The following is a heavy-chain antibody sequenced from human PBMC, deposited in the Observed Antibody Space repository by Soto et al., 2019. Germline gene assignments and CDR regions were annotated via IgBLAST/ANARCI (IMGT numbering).Heavy chain of an antibody. CDR1: GFTFDDYA. V-gene: IGHV3-9*01. D-gene: IGHD6-6*01. CDR2: ISWNSGSI. Sequence: GGSLRLSCAASGFTFDDYAMHWVRQAPGKDLEWVSGISWNSGSIGYADSVKGRFTISRDNAKNSLYLQMNSLRAEDTALYYCAKDISSSSFGLGEYKGIDYWGQGTLVTVSS. CDR3: AKDISSSSFGLGEYKGIDY. J-gene: IGHJ4*02.